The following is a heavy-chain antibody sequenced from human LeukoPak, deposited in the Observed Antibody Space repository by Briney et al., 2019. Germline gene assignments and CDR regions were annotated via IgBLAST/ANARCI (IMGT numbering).Heavy chain of an antibody. V-gene: IGHV3-33*06. CDR2: IWYDGSNK. D-gene: IGHD6-19*01. CDR3: AKDSQIAVAGTALDY. CDR1: GFTFSSYV. J-gene: IGHJ4*02. Sequence: GRSLRLSCAASGFTFSSYVMHWVRQAPGKGLEWVAVIWYDGSNKYYADSVKGRFTISSQNSKNMLYLQMNSLRAEDTAVYYCAKDSQIAVAGTALDYWGQGTLVTVSS.